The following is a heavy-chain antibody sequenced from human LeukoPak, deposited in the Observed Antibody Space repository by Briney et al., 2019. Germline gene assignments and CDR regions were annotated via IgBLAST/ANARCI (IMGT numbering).Heavy chain of an antibody. J-gene: IGHJ4*02. V-gene: IGHV3-48*03. CDR2: ISSSGSTI. CDR3: ERAPTMVRGVIRAPNRTPFDY. D-gene: IGHD3-10*01. CDR1: GFTFSSYE. Sequence: AGGSLRLSCAASGFTFSSYEMNWVRQAPGKGLEWVSYISSSGSTIYYADSVKGRFTISRDNAKNSLYLKMNSLRAEDTAVYYCERAPTMVRGVIRAPNRTPFDYWGQGTLVTVSS.